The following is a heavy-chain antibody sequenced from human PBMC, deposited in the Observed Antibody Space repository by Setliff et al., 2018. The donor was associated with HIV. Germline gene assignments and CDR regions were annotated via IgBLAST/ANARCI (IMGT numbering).Heavy chain of an antibody. D-gene: IGHD6-19*01. J-gene: IGHJ6*03. V-gene: IGHV1-2*06. Sequence: GASVKVSCKASGYTFTGYYMHWVRQAPGQGLEWMERINPNSGGTNYAQRFQGRVTMTRDTSISTAYMELSRLRSDDTAVYYCAREGSGWYKYYYYYMDVWGKGTTVTVSS. CDR1: GYTFTGYY. CDR2: INPNSGGT. CDR3: AREGSGWYKYYYYYMDV.